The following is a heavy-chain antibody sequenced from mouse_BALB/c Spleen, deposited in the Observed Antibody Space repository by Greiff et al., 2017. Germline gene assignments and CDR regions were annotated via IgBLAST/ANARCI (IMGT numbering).Heavy chain of an antibody. Sequence: EVHLVESGGGLVKPGGSLKLSCAASGFTFSSYTMSWVRQTPEKRLEWVATISSGGGNTYYPDSVKGRFTISRDNAKNNLYLQMSSLRSEDTALYYCARLLGHFDYWGQGTTLTVSS. V-gene: IGHV5-9*03. CDR2: ISSGGGNT. D-gene: IGHD4-1*01. CDR3: ARLLGHFDY. CDR1: GFTFSSYT. J-gene: IGHJ2*01.